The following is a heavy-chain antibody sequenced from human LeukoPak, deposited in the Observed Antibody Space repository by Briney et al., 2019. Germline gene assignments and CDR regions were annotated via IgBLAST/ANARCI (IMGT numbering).Heavy chain of an antibody. CDR2: INSDGSST. J-gene: IGHJ4*02. D-gene: IGHD6-13*01. Sequence: PGGSLRLSCAASGFTFSSYWMHWVRQAPGKGLVWVSRINSDGSSTSYADSVKGRFTISRDNAKNTLYLQMNSLRAEDTAVYYCARRPPGPAGTFDYWGQGTLVTVSS. CDR1: GFTFSSYW. V-gene: IGHV3-74*01. CDR3: ARRPPGPAGTFDY.